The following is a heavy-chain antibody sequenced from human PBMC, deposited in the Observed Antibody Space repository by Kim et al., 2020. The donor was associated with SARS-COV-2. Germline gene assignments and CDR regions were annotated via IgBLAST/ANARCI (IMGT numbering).Heavy chain of an antibody. CDR3: ARDNVRGSSGYRGAFDI. Sequence: GGSLRLSCAASGFTFSSYSMNWVRQAPGKGLEWVSSISSSSSYIYYADSVKGRFTISRDNAKNSLYLQMNSLRAEDTAVYYCARDNVRGSSGYRGAFDIWGQGTMVTVSS. J-gene: IGHJ3*02. CDR2: ISSSSSYI. D-gene: IGHD3-22*01. CDR1: GFTFSSYS. V-gene: IGHV3-21*01.